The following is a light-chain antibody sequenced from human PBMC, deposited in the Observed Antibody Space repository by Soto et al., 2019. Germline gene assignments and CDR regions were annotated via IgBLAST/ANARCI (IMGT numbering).Light chain of an antibody. CDR3: MLSYSGTRV. J-gene: IGLJ3*02. CDR1: TGAVTSGLY. Sequence: QAVVTQEPSLTVSPGGTVTLTCGSSTGAVTSGLYPYWFQQKPGQAPRTLIYDTTTKHSWTPARFSGSLLGGKAALSLSGAQPEDEAEYYCMLSYSGTRVFGGGTKVTVL. V-gene: IGLV7-46*01. CDR2: DTT.